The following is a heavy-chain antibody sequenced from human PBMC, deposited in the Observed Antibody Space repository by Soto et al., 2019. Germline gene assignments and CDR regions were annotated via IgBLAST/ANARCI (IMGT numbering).Heavy chain of an antibody. D-gene: IGHD4-4*01. Sequence: SVKVSCKASGGIFSTSTFTWVRQAPGQGLEWMGRIIPIIGIINYAQKFQGRVTISADKFTGTAYMELTGLRSDDTAVYYCAGDPDSHYNDSHASSYPWGQGTLVTVSS. J-gene: IGHJ5*02. CDR3: AGDPDSHYNDSHASSYP. V-gene: IGHV1-69*04. CDR2: IIPIIGII. CDR1: GGIFSTST.